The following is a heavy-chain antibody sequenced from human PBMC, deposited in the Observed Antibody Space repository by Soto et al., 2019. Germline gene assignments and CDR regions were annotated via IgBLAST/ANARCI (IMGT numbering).Heavy chain of an antibody. J-gene: IGHJ3*02. CDR3: ARVQFHYDSSGYEAFDI. D-gene: IGHD3-22*01. CDR2: ISGHNGNT. CDR1: GYSFTNYG. V-gene: IGHV1-18*01. Sequence: ASVKVSCKASGYSFTNYGISWVRQAPGQGPEWMGWISGHNGNTNYAQKLQGRVTMTTDTSTSTAYMELRSLRSDDTAVYYCARVQFHYDSSGYEAFDIWGQGTMVTVSS.